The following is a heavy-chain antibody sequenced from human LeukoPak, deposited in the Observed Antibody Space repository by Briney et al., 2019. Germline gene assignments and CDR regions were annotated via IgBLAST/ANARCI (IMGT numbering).Heavy chain of an antibody. D-gene: IGHD4/OR15-4a*01. CDR1: GYILTDYY. Sequence: ASVKVSCKASGYILTDYYMHWVRQAPGQGLEWMGIINPSGGSTSYAQKFQGRVTMTRDMSTSTVYMELSSLRSEDTAVYYCARRAGAYSHPYDYWGQGTLVTVSS. V-gene: IGHV1-46*01. CDR2: INPSGGST. CDR3: ARRAGAYSHPYDY. J-gene: IGHJ4*02.